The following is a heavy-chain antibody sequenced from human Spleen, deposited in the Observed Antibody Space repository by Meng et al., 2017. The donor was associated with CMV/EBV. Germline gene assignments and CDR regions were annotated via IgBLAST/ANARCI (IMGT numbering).Heavy chain of an antibody. D-gene: IGHD6-19*01. V-gene: IGHV3-30-3*01. CDR3: ARGGSGWYGGYDWFDP. J-gene: IGHJ5*02. CDR2: ISYDGSNK. CDR1: GFTFSSYA. Sequence: GGSLRLSCAASGFTFSSYAMHWVRQAPGKGLEWVAVISYDGSNKYYADSVKGRFTISRDNSKNTLYLQMNSLRAEDTAVYYCARGGSGWYGGYDWFDPWGQGTLVTVSS.